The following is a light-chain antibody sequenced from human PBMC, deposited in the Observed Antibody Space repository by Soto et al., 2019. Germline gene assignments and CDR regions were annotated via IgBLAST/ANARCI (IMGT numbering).Light chain of an antibody. J-gene: IGKJ2*01. CDR2: GAS. Sequence: EIVVTQSPGTLSLSPGERATLSCRASQSVSSSYLAWYQQKPGQAPTLLIYGASTRATGIPDRFSGSGSGTDFTLTISRLEPEDFAVYYCQQYCSSPLYTFGQGTKLEIK. CDR1: QSVSSSY. CDR3: QQYCSSPLYT. V-gene: IGKV3-20*01.